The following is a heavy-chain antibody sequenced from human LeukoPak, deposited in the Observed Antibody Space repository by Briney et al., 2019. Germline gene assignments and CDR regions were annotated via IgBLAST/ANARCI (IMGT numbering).Heavy chain of an antibody. CDR2: IYPGDSDT. V-gene: IGHV5-51*01. J-gene: IGHJ4*02. CDR3: ARLGLSEAYFDY. Sequence: GESLKISCKGSGYRFTTYWIGWVRQMPGKGLEWIGIIYPGDSDTTYSPSFQGQVTISADKSISTAYLHWSSLKASDTAMYYCARLGLSEAYFDYWGQGTLVTVSS. CDR1: GYRFTTYW.